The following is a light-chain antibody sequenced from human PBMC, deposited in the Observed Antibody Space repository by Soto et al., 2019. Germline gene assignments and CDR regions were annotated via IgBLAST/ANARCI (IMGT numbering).Light chain of an antibody. Sequence: QSALTQPPSASGTPGQRATISCSGSSSNIGSNTVDWYQQLPGTAPKLLIYTNNQRPSGVPDRFSGSKSGTSASLAISGLQSEDEADYYCATWDDSLNGPVFGTGTKVTVL. CDR1: SSNIGSNT. V-gene: IGLV1-44*01. CDR3: ATWDDSLNGPV. CDR2: TNN. J-gene: IGLJ1*01.